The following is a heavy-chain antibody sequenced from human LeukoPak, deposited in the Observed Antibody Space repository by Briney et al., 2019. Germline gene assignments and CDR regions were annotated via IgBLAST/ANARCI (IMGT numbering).Heavy chain of an antibody. CDR3: AKMFPYYYDISGYYFDY. V-gene: IGHV3-23*01. D-gene: IGHD3-22*01. Sequence: PGGSLRLSCAASGFTFSTYGMSWVRQAPGKGLEWVSAISGGGGSTSYADSAKGRFTISRDNSKNTLYLQMNSLRAEDTAVYYCAKMFPYYYDISGYYFDYWGQGALVTVSS. J-gene: IGHJ4*02. CDR2: ISGGGGST. CDR1: GFTFSTYG.